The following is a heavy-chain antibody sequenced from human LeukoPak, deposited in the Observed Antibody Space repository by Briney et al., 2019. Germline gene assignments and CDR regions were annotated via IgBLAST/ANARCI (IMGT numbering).Heavy chain of an antibody. V-gene: IGHV3-30*03. D-gene: IGHD6-19*01. CDR1: GFTFSSYW. CDR3: ATLERGYAVAVDY. CDR2: ISYDGSNK. Sequence: GGSLRLSCAASGFTFSSYWMSWVRQAPGKGLEWVAVISYDGSNKYYADSVKGRFTISRDNSKNTLYLQMNSLRAEDTAVYYCATLERGYAVAVDYWGQGTLVTVSS. J-gene: IGHJ4*02.